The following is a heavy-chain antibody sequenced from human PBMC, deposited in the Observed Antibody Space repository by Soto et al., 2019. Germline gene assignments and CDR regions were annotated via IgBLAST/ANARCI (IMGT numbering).Heavy chain of an antibody. J-gene: IGHJ3*02. V-gene: IGHV3-30-3*01. Sequence: QVQLVESGGGVVQPGRSLRLSCAASGFTFSSYAMHWVRQAPGKGLEWVAVISYDGSNKYYTDSVKGRFTISRDNSKNTLYVQMNSLRGEDTAVYYCAREAAAFDIWGQGTMVTVSS. CDR3: AREAAAFDI. CDR2: ISYDGSNK. CDR1: GFTFSSYA.